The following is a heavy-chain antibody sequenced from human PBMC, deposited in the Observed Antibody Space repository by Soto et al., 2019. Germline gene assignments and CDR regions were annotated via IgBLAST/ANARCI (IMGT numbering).Heavy chain of an antibody. CDR1: GGSISSGGYS. J-gene: IGHJ5*02. D-gene: IGHD1-1*01. Sequence: SETLSLTCAVSGGSISSGGYSWSWIRQPPGKGLEWIGYIYHSGSTYYNPPLKSRVSITRDMSTNTAFMELSSLISDDTAVYFCAADRRPTDHHNWVDPWGQGTLVTVSS. CDR3: AADRRPTDHHNWVDP. V-gene: IGHV4-30-2*01. CDR2: IYHSGST.